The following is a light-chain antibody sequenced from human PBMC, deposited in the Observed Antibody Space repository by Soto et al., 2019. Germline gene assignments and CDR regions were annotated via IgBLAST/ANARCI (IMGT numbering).Light chain of an antibody. J-gene: IGKJ1*01. CDR3: QQYSDWPPWR. V-gene: IGKV1-9*01. CDR1: QGISSY. CDR2: TAS. Sequence: DIQLTQSPSFLSASVGDRVTITCRASQGISSYLAWYQQKPGKAPKLLISTASTLQSGVPSRFSGSGSGTEFTLTISSLQPEDFAVYYCQQYSDWPPWRFGQGTKVDI.